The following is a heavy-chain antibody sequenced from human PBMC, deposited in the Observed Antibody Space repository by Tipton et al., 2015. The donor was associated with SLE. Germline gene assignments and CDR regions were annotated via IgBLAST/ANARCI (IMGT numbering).Heavy chain of an antibody. CDR1: GGSISSGDYY. V-gene: IGHV4-31*03. J-gene: IGHJ4*02. Sequence: TLSLTCTVSGGSISSGDYYWSWIRQHPGKGLEWIGYIYYSGSTYYNPSLKSRVTISVDTSKNQFSLKLSSVTAADTAVYYCARGGLSWRYFDYWGQGTLVTVSS. CDR2: IYYSGST. CDR3: ARGGLSWRYFDY.